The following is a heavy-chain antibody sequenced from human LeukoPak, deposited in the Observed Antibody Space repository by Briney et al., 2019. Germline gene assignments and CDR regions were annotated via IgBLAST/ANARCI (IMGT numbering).Heavy chain of an antibody. CDR2: FDPEDGET. CDR1: GYTLTELS. J-gene: IGHJ4*02. D-gene: IGHD6-19*01. Sequence: ASVKVSCKVSGYTLTELSMHWVRQAPGKGLEWMGGFDPEDGETIYAQKFQGRVTMTEDASTDTAYMELSSLRSEDTAVYYCATAPEWLGYYFDYWGQGTLVTVSS. V-gene: IGHV1-24*01. CDR3: ATAPEWLGYYFDY.